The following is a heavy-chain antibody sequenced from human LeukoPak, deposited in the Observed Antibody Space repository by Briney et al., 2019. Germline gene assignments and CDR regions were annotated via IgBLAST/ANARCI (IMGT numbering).Heavy chain of an antibody. CDR1: GFTFSSYA. J-gene: IGHJ4*02. Sequence: GGSLRLSCAASGFTFSSYAMSWVRQAPGKGLEWVSAISGSGGSTYYADAVKGRFTISRDNSENTLYLQMNSLRAEDTAVYYCAKEGNGDYYFDYWGQGTLVTVSS. CDR3: AKEGNGDYYFDY. D-gene: IGHD4-17*01. V-gene: IGHV3-23*01. CDR2: ISGSGGST.